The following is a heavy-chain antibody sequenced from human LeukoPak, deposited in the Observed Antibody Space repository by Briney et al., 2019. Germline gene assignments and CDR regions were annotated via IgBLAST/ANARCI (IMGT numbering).Heavy chain of an antibody. J-gene: IGHJ5*02. Sequence: SETLSLTCTVSGGSISTSNYYWGWIRQPPGKGLEWIGNIFYSGSTYYSPSLKSRVTISLDTSRNQFSLKLNSVTAADTAVYYCARGRYNWFDPWGQGTLVTVSS. CDR2: IFYSGST. CDR1: GGSISTSNYY. V-gene: IGHV4-39*07. CDR3: ARGRYNWFDP.